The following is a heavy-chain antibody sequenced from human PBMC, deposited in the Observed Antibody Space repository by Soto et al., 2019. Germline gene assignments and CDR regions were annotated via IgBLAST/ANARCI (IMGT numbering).Heavy chain of an antibody. V-gene: IGHV1-18*01. CDR3: ARDHRWFGEFPFDY. J-gene: IGHJ4*02. D-gene: IGHD3-10*01. CDR1: GYTFAIYG. CDR2: ISAYNGNT. Sequence: ASVKVFCKASGYTFAIYGISWVRQAPGQGLEWMGWISAYNGNTNYAQKLQGRVTMTTDTSTSTAYMELRSLRSDDTAVYYCARDHRWFGEFPFDYWGQGTLVTVSS.